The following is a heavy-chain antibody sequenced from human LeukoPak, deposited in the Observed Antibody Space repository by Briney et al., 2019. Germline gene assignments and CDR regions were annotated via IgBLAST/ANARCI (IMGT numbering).Heavy chain of an antibody. D-gene: IGHD2-2*01. J-gene: IGHJ6*02. V-gene: IGHV1-58*02. CDR1: GFTFTSSA. Sequence: SVKVSCKAPGFTFTSSAMQWVRQARGQRLEWIGWIVVGSGNTNYAQKFQERVTITRDMSTSTAYMELSSLRSEDTAVYYCAAGAACSSTSCHQYYYYGMDVWGQGTTVTVSS. CDR3: AAGAACSSTSCHQYYYYGMDV. CDR2: IVVGSGNT.